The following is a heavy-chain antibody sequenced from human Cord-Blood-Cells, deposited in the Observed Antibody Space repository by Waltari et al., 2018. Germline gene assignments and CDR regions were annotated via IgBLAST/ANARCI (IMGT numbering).Heavy chain of an antibody. CDR2: INPSGGST. D-gene: IGHD6-6*01. Sequence: QVQLVQSGAEVKKPGASVQVSCPASGYTFTSYYMPWVRPAPGQGLEWMGIINPSGGSTSYAQKFQGRVTMTRDTSTSTVYMELSSLRSEDTAVYYCARGALAARPRLFDPWGQGTLVTVSS. CDR3: ARGALAARPRLFDP. CDR1: GYTFTSYY. V-gene: IGHV1-46*01. J-gene: IGHJ5*02.